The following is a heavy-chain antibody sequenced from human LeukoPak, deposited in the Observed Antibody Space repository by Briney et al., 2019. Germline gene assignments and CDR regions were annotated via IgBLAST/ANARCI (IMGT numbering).Heavy chain of an antibody. CDR3: ARYSAQSHYRPLLYQNWFDP. J-gene: IGHJ5*02. CDR1: AGSITRGGSY. Sequence: SESLSVTRTVAAGSITRGGSYWGWIRHHPGNGLEWIVFIYDTRNTYYNPSLTSRVTTAADTSKNQFSIKLRSVTAANKAVYYCARYSAQSHYRPLLYQNWFDPWGQGTLVTVSS. V-gene: IGHV4-31*03. CDR2: IYDTRNT. D-gene: IGHD2-2*02.